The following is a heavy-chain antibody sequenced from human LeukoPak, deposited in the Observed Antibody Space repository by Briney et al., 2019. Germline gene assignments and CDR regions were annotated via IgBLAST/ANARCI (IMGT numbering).Heavy chain of an antibody. V-gene: IGHV3-30-3*01. CDR3: ARLRTGVIDY. D-gene: IGHD4-23*01. J-gene: IGHJ4*02. CDR2: ISYDGSNK. CDR1: GFTFSSYA. Sequence: GGSLRLSCAASGFTFSSYAMHWVRQAPGKGLEWVAVISYDGSNKYYADSVKGRFTISRDNSKNTLYLQMNSLRAEDTAVYYCARLRTGVIDYWGQGTLVTVSS.